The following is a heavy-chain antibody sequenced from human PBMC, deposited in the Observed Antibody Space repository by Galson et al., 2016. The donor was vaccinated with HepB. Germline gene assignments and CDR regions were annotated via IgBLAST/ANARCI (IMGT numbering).Heavy chain of an antibody. Sequence: SETLSLTCAVSGGSISSSNWWSWVRQPPGKGLQWIGEISQSGSANYHPSLKSRVTISVDKSKNQFSLKLTSVTAADTAVYYCARAELDWGYSSTWYAHYWGQGALITVSS. D-gene: IGHD6-13*01. CDR3: ARAELDWGYSSTWYAHY. J-gene: IGHJ4*02. CDR1: GGSISSSNW. CDR2: ISQSGSA. V-gene: IGHV4-4*02.